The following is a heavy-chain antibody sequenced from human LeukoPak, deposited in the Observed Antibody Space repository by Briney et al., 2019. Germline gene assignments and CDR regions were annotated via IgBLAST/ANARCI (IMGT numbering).Heavy chain of an antibody. CDR2: IRQDGSEK. D-gene: IGHD6-13*01. J-gene: IGHJ4*01. Sequence: GGSLRLSCEVSGFTFTDYWMNWVRQAPGKGPEWVASIRQDGSEKTYVYSVKGRFTISRDNTKNSLSLQLNGLRAEDTAVYYCARDGTAAGLYFDLWGQGTLVTVSS. CDR3: ARDGTAAGLYFDL. V-gene: IGHV3-7*01. CDR1: GFTFTDYW.